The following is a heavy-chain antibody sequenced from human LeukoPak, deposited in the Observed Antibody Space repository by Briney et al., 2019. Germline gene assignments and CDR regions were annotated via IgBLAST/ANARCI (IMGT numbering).Heavy chain of an antibody. Sequence: PWASVKVSCKASGYTFTSYAMNWVRQAPGQGLEWMGWINTNTGNPTYAQAFTGRFVFSLDTSVSTAYLQISDLKPEDTAVYYCASLGAHGFDYWGQGTLVTVSS. CDR1: GYTFTSYA. CDR2: INTNTGNP. V-gene: IGHV7-4-1*02. J-gene: IGHJ4*02. CDR3: ASLGAHGFDY.